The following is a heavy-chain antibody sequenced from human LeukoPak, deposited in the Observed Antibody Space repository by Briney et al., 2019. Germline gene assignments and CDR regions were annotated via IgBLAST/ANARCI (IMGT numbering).Heavy chain of an antibody. CDR3: ARAHKFCISDSCYAPPGY. J-gene: IGHJ4*01. CDR2: TNHRGGT. CDR1: GGSFSDYY. V-gene: IGHV4-34*01. Sequence: SETLSLTCAVYGGSFSDYYWSWIRQLPGKGLEWIGETNHRGGTNYNPSLRSRVTISFDTSKNQFSLKVTPVTAADTAVYYCARAHKFCISDSCYAPPGYWGRGTPVTVS. D-gene: IGHD2-2*01.